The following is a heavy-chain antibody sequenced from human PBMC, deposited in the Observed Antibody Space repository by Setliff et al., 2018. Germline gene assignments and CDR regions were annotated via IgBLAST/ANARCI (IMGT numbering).Heavy chain of an antibody. J-gene: IGHJ6*03. Sequence: ASVKVSCKASGYTFTSYAMHWVRQAPGQRLEWMGWISGYNGNTNYAQKVQGRVTMTTDTSTGTIYMELRSLRADDTAVYYCSRFGLYYEAVYGGGDYYYYYMDVWGKGTTVTVSS. CDR2: ISGYNGNT. V-gene: IGHV1-18*01. CDR3: SRFGLYYEAVYGGGDYYYYYMDV. D-gene: IGHD3-16*01. CDR1: GYTFTSYA.